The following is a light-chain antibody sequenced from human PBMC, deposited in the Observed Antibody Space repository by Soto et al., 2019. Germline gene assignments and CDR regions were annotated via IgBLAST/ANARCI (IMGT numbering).Light chain of an antibody. V-gene: IGLV1-44*01. CDR3: AAWDDSLNGYV. CDR1: GSNIGSNA. Sequence: QSVLTQPPSASGTPGQRVTISCSGSGSNIGSNAVSWYQQLPGTAPKILIYSSNQRPSGVPDRFSGSKSGTSASLAISGLQSEDEADYYCAAWDDSLNGYVLGTGTKLTVL. CDR2: SSN. J-gene: IGLJ1*01.